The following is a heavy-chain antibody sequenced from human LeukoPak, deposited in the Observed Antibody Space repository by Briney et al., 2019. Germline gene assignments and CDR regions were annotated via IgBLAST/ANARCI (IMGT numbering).Heavy chain of an antibody. J-gene: IGHJ4*02. CDR1: GGSFSGYY. V-gene: IGHV4-34*01. CDR3: ARALVVPGATRPTQFDY. Sequence: KPSETLSLTCAVYGGSFSGYYWSWIRQPPGKALEWIGEINHSGSTNYNPSLKSRVTISVDTSKNQFSLKLSSVTAADTAVYYCARALVVPGATRPTQFDYWGQGTLVTVSS. D-gene: IGHD2-2*01. CDR2: INHSGST.